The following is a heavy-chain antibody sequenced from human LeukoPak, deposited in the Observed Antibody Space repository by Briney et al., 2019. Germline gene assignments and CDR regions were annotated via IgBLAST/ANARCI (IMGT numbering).Heavy chain of an antibody. Sequence: ASVKVSCKASGGTFSSYAISWVRQAPGQGLEWMGGIIPIFGTANYAQKLQGRVTIPADESTSTAYMELSSLRSEDTAVYYCASGGGGVVTAVSNGYFQHWGQGTLVTGSS. J-gene: IGHJ1*01. CDR1: GGTFSSYA. D-gene: IGHD2-21*02. V-gene: IGHV1-69*01. CDR2: IIPIFGTA. CDR3: ASGGGGVVTAVSNGYFQH.